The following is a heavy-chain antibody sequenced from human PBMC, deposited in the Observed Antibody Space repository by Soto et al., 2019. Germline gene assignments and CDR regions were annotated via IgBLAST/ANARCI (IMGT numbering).Heavy chain of an antibody. Sequence: PGGSLRLSCAASGFTFSSYGMHWVRQAPGKGLEWVAVIWYDGSNKYYADSVKGRFTISRDNSKNTLYLQMNSLRAEDTAVYYCARGVLGFLGKWGHDAFDIWGQGTMVTVSS. J-gene: IGHJ3*02. D-gene: IGHD1-26*01. CDR2: IWYDGSNK. CDR3: ARGVLGFLGKWGHDAFDI. V-gene: IGHV3-33*01. CDR1: GFTFSSYG.